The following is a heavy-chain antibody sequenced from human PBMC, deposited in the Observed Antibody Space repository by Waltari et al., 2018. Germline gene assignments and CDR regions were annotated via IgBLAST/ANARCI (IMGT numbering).Heavy chain of an antibody. CDR3: AKGPRVLRFEPGFDY. D-gene: IGHD3-16*01. CDR1: GFTFSSYA. Sequence: EVQLLESGGGLVQPGGSLRLSCAASGFTFSSYAMSWVRQAPGKGLEWVSAISGSGGSTYYADAGKGRFTISRDNSKNTLELQMNSLRAEDTAVYYCAKGPRVLRFEPGFDYWGQGTLVTVSS. CDR2: ISGSGGST. V-gene: IGHV3-23*01. J-gene: IGHJ4*02.